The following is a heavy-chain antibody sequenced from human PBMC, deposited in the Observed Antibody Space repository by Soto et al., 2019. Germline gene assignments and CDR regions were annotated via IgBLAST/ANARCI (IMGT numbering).Heavy chain of an antibody. CDR1: VGTFSSYT. V-gene: IGHV1-69*08. Sequence: QVQLVQSGAEVKKPGSSVKVSCKASVGTFSSYTISWVRQAPGQGLEWMGRIIPIIGIANYAQKFQGRVTITANKSTSTAYMELSSLRSDDTAVYYCARDSGDNWFDPWGQGTLVTVSS. J-gene: IGHJ5*02. CDR3: ARDSGDNWFDP. D-gene: IGHD3-10*01. CDR2: IIPIIGIA.